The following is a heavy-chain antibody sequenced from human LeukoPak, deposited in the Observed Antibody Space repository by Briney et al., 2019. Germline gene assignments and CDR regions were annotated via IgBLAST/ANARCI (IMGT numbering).Heavy chain of an antibody. CDR3: ARDIRVVGATGGFDY. J-gene: IGHJ4*02. D-gene: IGHD1-26*01. Sequence: GASVKVSCKASGYTFTSYYMHWVRQAPGQGLEWMGIINPSGGSTSYAQKFQGRVTMTRDTSTSTVYMELSSLRSEDTAVYYCARDIRVVGATGGFDYWGQGTLVTVSS. CDR2: INPSGGST. V-gene: IGHV1-46*01. CDR1: GYTFTSYY.